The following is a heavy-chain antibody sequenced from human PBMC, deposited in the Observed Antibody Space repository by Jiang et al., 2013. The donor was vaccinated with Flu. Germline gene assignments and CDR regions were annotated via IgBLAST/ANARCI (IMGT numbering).Heavy chain of an antibody. CDR1: GGSISSYY. CDR3: ARTPDYGGNSGDY. CDR2: IYYSGST. D-gene: IGHD4-23*01. J-gene: IGHJ4*02. V-gene: IGHV4-59*08. Sequence: GPGLVKPSETLSLTCTVSGGSISSYYWSWIRQPPGKGLEWIGYIYYSGSTNYNPPSRVESPVSVDTSKNQFSLKLSSVTAADTAVYYCARTPDYGGNSGDYWGQGTLVTVSS.